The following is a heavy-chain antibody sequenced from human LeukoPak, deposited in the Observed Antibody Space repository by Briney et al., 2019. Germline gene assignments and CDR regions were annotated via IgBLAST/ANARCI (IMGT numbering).Heavy chain of an antibody. V-gene: IGHV4-59*08. J-gene: IGHJ6*02. CDR3: ARLSPRCSSTSCYYYYGMDV. D-gene: IGHD2-2*01. CDR2: IYYSGST. Sequence: SETLSLTCTVSGGSISSYYWSWIRQPPGKGLEWIGYIYYSGSTNYNPSPKSRVTISVDTSKNQFSLKLSSVTAADTAVYYCARLSPRCSSTSCYYYYGMDVWGQGTTVTVSS. CDR1: GGSISSYY.